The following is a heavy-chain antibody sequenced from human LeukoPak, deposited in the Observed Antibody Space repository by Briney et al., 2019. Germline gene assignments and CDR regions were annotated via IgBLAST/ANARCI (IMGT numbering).Heavy chain of an antibody. CDR1: SGSISSSGYY. D-gene: IGHD3-22*01. Sequence: PSETLSLTCTVSSGSISSSGYYWSWIRQPPGKGLEWIGEINHSGSTYYNPSLKSRVTISVDRSKNQFSLKLSSVTAADTAVYYCASAVDYYDSSGYYPGYYYYGMDVWGQGTTVTVSS. CDR2: INHSGST. J-gene: IGHJ6*02. CDR3: ASAVDYYDSSGYYPGYYYYGMDV. V-gene: IGHV4-39*07.